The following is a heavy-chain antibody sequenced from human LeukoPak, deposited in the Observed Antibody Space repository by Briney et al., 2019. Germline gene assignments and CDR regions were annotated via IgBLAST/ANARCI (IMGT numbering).Heavy chain of an antibody. V-gene: IGHV3-30*18. CDR2: ISYDGSNK. CDR1: GFTFSSYG. Sequence: PGGSLRLSCAASGFTFSSYGMHWVRQAPGKGLEWVAVISYDGSNKYYADSVKGRFTISRDNSKNTLYLQMNSLRAEDTAVYYCAKDPGGMVKVAAGHFDYWGQGTLVTVSS. J-gene: IGHJ4*02. D-gene: IGHD6-13*01. CDR3: AKDPGGMVKVAAGHFDY.